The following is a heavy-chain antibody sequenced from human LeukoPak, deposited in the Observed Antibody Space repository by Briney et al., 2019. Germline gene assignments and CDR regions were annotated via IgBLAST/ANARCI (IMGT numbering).Heavy chain of an antibody. CDR2: IYYSGST. D-gene: IGHD5-24*01. J-gene: IGHJ4*02. Sequence: PSETLSLTCTVSGGSISSSSYYWGWIRQPPGKGLEWIGSIYYSGSTYYNPSLKSRVTISVDTSKNQFSLKLSSVTAADTAVYYCASAYHSVRDGYNFWGQGTLVTVSS. CDR1: GGSISSSSYY. CDR3: ASAYHSVRDGYNF. V-gene: IGHV4-39*07.